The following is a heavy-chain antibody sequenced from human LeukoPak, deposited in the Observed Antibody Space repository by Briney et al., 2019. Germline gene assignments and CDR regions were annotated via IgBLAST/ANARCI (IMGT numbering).Heavy chain of an antibody. CDR1: GYTFIGYY. V-gene: IGHV1-2*02. D-gene: IGHD6-13*01. Sequence: ASVKVSCKXSGYTFIGYYMHWVRQAPGQGLEWMGWINPDSGDTNYAQKFQGRVTMTRDTSISTAYMELSRLRSDDTAVYFCAKVRAGAVAFDVWGPGTMVTVSS. CDR3: AKVRAGAVAFDV. J-gene: IGHJ3*01. CDR2: INPDSGDT.